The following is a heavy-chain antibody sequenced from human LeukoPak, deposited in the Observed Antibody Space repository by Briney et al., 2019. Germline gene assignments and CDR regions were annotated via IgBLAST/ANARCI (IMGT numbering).Heavy chain of an antibody. V-gene: IGHV3-64*02. CDR3: ARTDYFDSSGYHDDFDY. J-gene: IGHJ4*02. D-gene: IGHD3-22*01. Sequence: GGSLRLSCAASGFTFSSYATHWVRQAPGKGLEYVSGISSNGGSTYYADSVKGRFIISRDNSKNTLYLQLGSVRAEDMAVYHCARTDYFDSSGYHDDFDYWGQGSLVTVSS. CDR2: ISSNGGST. CDR1: GFTFSSYA.